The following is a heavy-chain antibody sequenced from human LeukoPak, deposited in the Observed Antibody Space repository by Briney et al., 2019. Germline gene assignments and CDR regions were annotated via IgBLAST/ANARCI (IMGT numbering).Heavy chain of an antibody. D-gene: IGHD2-2*01. CDR2: ISAYNGNT. Sequence: ASVKVSCNASGYTFTSYGISWVRQAPGQGLEWMGWISAYNGNTNYAQKLQGRVTMTTDTSTSTAYMELRSLRSDDTAVYYCAREGGYCSSTSCSAFDPWGQGTLVTVSS. CDR3: AREGGYCSSTSCSAFDP. J-gene: IGHJ5*02. V-gene: IGHV1-18*01. CDR1: GYTFTSYG.